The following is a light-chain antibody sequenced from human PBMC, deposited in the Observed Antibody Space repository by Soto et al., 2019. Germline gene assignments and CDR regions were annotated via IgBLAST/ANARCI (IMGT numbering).Light chain of an antibody. V-gene: IGKV1-5*03. Sequence: DIQMTQSPSTLSASVGDRVTITCRASQSISSLLDWYQQKPGKAPKLLIYKASSLESGVPSGFSGSGSGTEFTLTISSLQPDDFATYYCQQYSTYPWTFGQGTKVEIK. J-gene: IGKJ1*01. CDR2: KAS. CDR3: QQYSTYPWT. CDR1: QSISSL.